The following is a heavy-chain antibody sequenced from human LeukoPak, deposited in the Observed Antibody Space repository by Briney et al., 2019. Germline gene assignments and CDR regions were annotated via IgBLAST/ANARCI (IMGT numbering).Heavy chain of an antibody. CDR1: GGSISSSNW. D-gene: IGHD5-24*01. CDR2: IYHSGST. Sequence: NTSGTLSLTCAVSGGSISSSNWWSWVRQPPGKGLEWIGEIYHSGSTNYNPSLKSRVTISVDKSKNQFSLKLSSVTAADTAVYYCARDLRDGYNEDYWGQGTLVTVSS. J-gene: IGHJ4*02. V-gene: IGHV4-4*02. CDR3: ARDLRDGYNEDY.